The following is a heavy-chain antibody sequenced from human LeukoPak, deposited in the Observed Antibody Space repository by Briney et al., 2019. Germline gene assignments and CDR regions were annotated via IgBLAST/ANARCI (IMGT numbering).Heavy chain of an antibody. CDR3: ARAEQWLVFFDY. D-gene: IGHD6-19*01. J-gene: IGHJ4*02. CDR2: INHSGST. CDR1: GGSFSGYY. V-gene: IGHV4-34*01. Sequence: SETLSLTCAVYGGSFSGYYWSWIRQPPGKGLEWIGEINHSGSTNYNPSLKSRVTMSVDTSKNQFSLKLSSVTAADTAVYYCARAEQWLVFFDYWGQGTLVTVSS.